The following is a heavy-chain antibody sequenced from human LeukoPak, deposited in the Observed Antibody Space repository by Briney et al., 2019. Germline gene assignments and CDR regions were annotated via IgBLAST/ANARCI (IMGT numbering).Heavy chain of an antibody. CDR2: IYFSGST. CDR1: GGSISSNIYY. J-gene: IGHJ4*02. CDR3: ARLGYCSGGSCHHDY. D-gene: IGHD2-15*01. V-gene: IGHV4-39*01. Sequence: SETLSLTCTVSGGSISSNIYYWAWIRQPPGKGLEWIGTIYFSGSTYYNPSLKSRVTISVDTSKNQFSLKLTSVTAADTAVYYRARLGYCSGGSCHHDYWGQGTLVTVSS.